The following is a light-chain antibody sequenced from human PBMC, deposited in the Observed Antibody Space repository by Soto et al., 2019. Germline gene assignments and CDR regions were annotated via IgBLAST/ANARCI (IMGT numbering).Light chain of an antibody. CDR1: QSVSGN. Sequence: ETVMTQSPATLSVSPGERATLSCRASQSVSGNLAWYQQKPGQAPRLLIYDASTRATGIPARFSGSGSGTDFTLTISSLEPEDSGIYYCQDRSNWPLFTFGGGTKV. J-gene: IGKJ4*01. CDR2: DAS. CDR3: QDRSNWPLFT. V-gene: IGKV3-15*01.